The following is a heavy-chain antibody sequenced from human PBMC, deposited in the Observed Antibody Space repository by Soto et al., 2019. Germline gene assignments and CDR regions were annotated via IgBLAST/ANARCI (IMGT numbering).Heavy chain of an antibody. V-gene: IGHV3-23*01. CDR2: ISGSGGST. CDR1: GFTFSSYA. CDR3: AKDGINLQYSSGWYRNLYNWFDP. D-gene: IGHD6-19*01. Sequence: GGSLRLSCAASGFTFSSYAMSWVRQAPGKGLEWVSAISGSGGSTYYADSVKGRFTISRDNSKNTLYLQMNGLRAEDTAVYYCAKDGINLQYSSGWYRNLYNWFDPWGQGTLVTVSS. J-gene: IGHJ5*02.